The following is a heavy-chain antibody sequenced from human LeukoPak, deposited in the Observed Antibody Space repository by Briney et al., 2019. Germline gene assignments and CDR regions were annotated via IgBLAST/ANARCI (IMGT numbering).Heavy chain of an antibody. Sequence: PSETLSLTCTVSDGSISSSSYYWGWIRQPPGKGLEWIGSIYYSGSTYYNPSLKSRVTISVDTSKNQFSLKLSSVTAADTAVYYCARRTYYYGLVDYWGQGTLVTVSS. J-gene: IGHJ4*02. D-gene: IGHD3-10*01. CDR1: DGSISSSSYY. CDR2: IYYSGST. CDR3: ARRTYYYGLVDY. V-gene: IGHV4-39*01.